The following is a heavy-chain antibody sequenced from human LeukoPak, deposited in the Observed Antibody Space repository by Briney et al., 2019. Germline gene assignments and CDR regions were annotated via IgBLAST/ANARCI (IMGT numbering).Heavy chain of an antibody. V-gene: IGHV4-4*07. CDR3: ARHKAPLVNYYDSSGKRDAFDI. Sequence: SETLSLTCTVSGGSISSYYWSWVRQPAGKGLEWIGRIYASGNTSYNPSLKGRVTISVDRSKNQFSLKLSSVTAADTAVYYCARHKAPLVNYYDSSGKRDAFDIWGQGTMVTVSS. D-gene: IGHD3-22*01. CDR1: GGSISSYY. J-gene: IGHJ3*02. CDR2: IYASGNT.